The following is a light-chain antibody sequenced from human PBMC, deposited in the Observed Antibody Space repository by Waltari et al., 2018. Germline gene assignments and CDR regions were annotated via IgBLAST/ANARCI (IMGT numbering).Light chain of an antibody. CDR3: QQYYRSPWT. J-gene: IGKJ1*01. CDR1: QSVLHRPNNKNY. Sequence: DIVMTQSPDSLAVPLGERATINCKSSQSVLHRPNNKNYLGWDQQKPGQPPELLIYWGSTREAGVPDRVSGSGSGTDFTLTISSLQDECVSVYYCQQYYRSPWTFGQGTKVEIK. CDR2: WGS. V-gene: IGKV4-1*01.